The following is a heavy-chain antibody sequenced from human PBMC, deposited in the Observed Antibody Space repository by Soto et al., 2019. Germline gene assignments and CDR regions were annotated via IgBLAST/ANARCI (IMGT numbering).Heavy chain of an antibody. CDR3: AKTVVAATNWFDP. CDR1: GGSISSGGYS. V-gene: IGHV4-31*03. CDR2: IHHSGST. D-gene: IGHD2-15*01. J-gene: IGHJ5*02. Sequence: QVQLQESGPGLVKPSQTLSLTCTVSGGSISSGGYSWTWIRQPPGEGLEWIGHIHHSGSTYYNPSLKRRLTISIDASKNQFSLNLSSVTVADTAVYYCAKTVVAATNWFDPWGQGTLVTVSS.